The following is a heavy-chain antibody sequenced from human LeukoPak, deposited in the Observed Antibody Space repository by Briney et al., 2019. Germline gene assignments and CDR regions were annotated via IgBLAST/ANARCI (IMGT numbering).Heavy chain of an antibody. V-gene: IGHV3-48*03. CDR1: RFTFSSYE. J-gene: IGHJ4*02. CDR2: ISSSGTTM. Sequence: GGSLRLSCATSRFTFSSYEMNWVRQAPGKGLEWVSYISSSGTTMYYADSVKGRFTISRDNARKSLYLQMNSLRAEDTAIYYCARAGEYCNSTSCYVAHYWGRGTLVTVSS. D-gene: IGHD2-2*01. CDR3: ARAGEYCNSTSCYVAHY.